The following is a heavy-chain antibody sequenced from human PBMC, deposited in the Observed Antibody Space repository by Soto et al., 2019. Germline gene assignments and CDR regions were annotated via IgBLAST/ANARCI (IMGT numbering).Heavy chain of an antibody. Sequence: PWGSLRLSCAASGFTFSSYGMHWVRQAPGKGLEWVAVISYDGSNKYYADSVKGRYTISRDNSKNTLYLQMNSLRAEDTAVYYCAKQPGLLELEYYFDYWGQGTLVTVSS. V-gene: IGHV3-30*18. J-gene: IGHJ4*02. CDR2: ISYDGSNK. CDR3: AKQPGLLELEYYFDY. CDR1: GFTFSSYG. D-gene: IGHD1-7*01.